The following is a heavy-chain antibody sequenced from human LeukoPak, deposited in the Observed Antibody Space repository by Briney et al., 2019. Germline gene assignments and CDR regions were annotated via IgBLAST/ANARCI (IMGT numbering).Heavy chain of an antibody. J-gene: IGHJ4*02. Sequence: SETLSLTCTVSGGSISSSSYYWGWIRQPPGKGLEWIGSIYYSGSTYYNPSLKSRVTISVDTSKNRFSLRLSSVTAADTAVYYCARRWAYCGGDCYFDYWGQGTLVTVSS. CDR1: GGSISSSSYY. D-gene: IGHD2-21*01. CDR2: IYYSGST. CDR3: ARRWAYCGGDCYFDY. V-gene: IGHV4-39*01.